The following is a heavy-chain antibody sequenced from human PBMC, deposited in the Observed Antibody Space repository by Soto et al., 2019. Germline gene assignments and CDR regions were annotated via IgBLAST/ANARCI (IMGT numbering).Heavy chain of an antibody. J-gene: IGHJ4*02. CDR2: IYDGENT. CDR3: ARGPSGDKIDS. V-gene: IGHV4-30-4*01. D-gene: IGHD7-27*01. Sequence: QVQLQESGPGLVKPSQTLSLTCTVSGDSISTVNYWWSWIRQSPDMGLEWIGHIYDGENTYKNPSLESRVTLSVDTSKNQLSLPLSSVSAADTAVYYCARGPSGDKIDSWGQGTLVTVSS. CDR1: GDSISTVNYW.